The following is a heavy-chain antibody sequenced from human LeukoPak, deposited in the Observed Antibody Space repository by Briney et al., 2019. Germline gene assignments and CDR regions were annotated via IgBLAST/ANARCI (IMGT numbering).Heavy chain of an antibody. D-gene: IGHD3-3*01. Sequence: SETLSLTCTVSGYSISSGYYWGWIRPPPGKGLEWTGSIYHSGSTYYNPSLKSRVTISVDTSKNQFSLKLSSVTAADTAVYYCARDPLCDFWSGYLCPLDYWGQGTLVTVSS. CDR3: ARDPLCDFWSGYLCPLDY. CDR1: GYSISSGYY. V-gene: IGHV4-38-2*02. J-gene: IGHJ4*02. CDR2: IYHSGST.